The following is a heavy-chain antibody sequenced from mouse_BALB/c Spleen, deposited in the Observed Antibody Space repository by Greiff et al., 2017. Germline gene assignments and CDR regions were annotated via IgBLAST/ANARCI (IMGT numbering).Heavy chain of an antibody. CDR3: ARLGPYYDYDPYAMDY. CDR2: ISSGSSTI. J-gene: IGHJ4*01. D-gene: IGHD2-4*01. Sequence: EVKVVESGGGLVQPGGSRKLSCAASGFTFSSFGMHWVRQAPEKGLEWVAYISSGSSTIYYADTVKGRFTISRDNPKNTLFLQMTSLRSEDTAMYYCARLGPYYDYDPYAMDYWGQGTSVTVSS. V-gene: IGHV5-17*02. CDR1: GFTFSSFG.